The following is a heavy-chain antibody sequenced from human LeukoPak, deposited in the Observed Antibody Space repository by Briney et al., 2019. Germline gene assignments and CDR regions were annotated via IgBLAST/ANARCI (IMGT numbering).Heavy chain of an antibody. CDR3: TKNPATGGYYFEN. J-gene: IGHJ4*02. CDR2: ISGSGIST. CDR1: GXTFSSYA. D-gene: IGHD3-16*01. V-gene: IGHV3-23*01. Sequence: GGSLRLSCAASGXTFSSYAMSWVRQAPXXXXXXXSSISGSGISTYYADSVKGRFTSSRDFSKDTLYLQMNSLRAEDTAVYYCTKNPATGGYYFENWGQGTLVTVSS.